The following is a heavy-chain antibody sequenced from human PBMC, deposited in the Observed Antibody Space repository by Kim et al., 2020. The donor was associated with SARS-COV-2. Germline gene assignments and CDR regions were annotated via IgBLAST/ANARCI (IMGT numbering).Heavy chain of an antibody. CDR3: ARDPKGDYFDY. CDR2: ISYDGSNK. D-gene: IGHD3-16*01. J-gene: IGHJ4*02. CDR1: GFTFSSYA. V-gene: IGHV3-30*04. Sequence: GGSLRLSCEASGFTFSSYAMHWVRQAPGKGLEWVAGISYDGSNKYYADSVKGRFTISRDNSKNTLYLQMNSLRAEDTAVYYCARDPKGDYFDYCGQGTLFTAS.